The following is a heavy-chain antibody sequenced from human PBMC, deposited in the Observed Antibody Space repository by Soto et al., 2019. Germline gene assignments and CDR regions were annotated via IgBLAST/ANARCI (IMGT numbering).Heavy chain of an antibody. CDR3: ARVRGWLPYYFDY. CDR2: INHSGST. CDR1: GGSFSGYY. D-gene: IGHD3-10*01. J-gene: IGHJ4*02. Sequence: SETLSLTCAVYGGSFSGYYWSWIRQPPGKGLEWIGEINHSGSTNYNPSLKSRVTISVDTSKNQFSLKLSSVTAADTAVYYCARVRGWLPYYFDYWGQGTLVTVSS. V-gene: IGHV4-34*01.